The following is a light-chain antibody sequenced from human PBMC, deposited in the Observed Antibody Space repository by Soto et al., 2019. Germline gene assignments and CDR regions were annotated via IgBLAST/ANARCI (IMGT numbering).Light chain of an antibody. Sequence: DIVLTQSPDILSLSPGERATLSCRASQTVRTFLAWYQQKPGQAPRLLISDASYRATGIPPRFSGSGSGTDFTLTISSLEPEDFAVYYCLQRSNWPLTFGGGTKVEI. CDR1: QTVRTF. CDR3: LQRSNWPLT. CDR2: DAS. J-gene: IGKJ4*01. V-gene: IGKV3-11*01.